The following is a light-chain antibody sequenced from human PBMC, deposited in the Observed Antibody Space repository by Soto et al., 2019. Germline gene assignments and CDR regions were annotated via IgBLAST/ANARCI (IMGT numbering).Light chain of an antibody. CDR3: QQYGSSPGT. V-gene: IGKV3-20*01. CDR2: GAS. J-gene: IGKJ1*01. Sequence: EIVLTQSPGTLSLSPGKRATLSCRASQSVTGSYLAWHQQKPGQAPRLLIYGASSRATGIPDRFSGSGSGTHFTLTISRLEPEDFAVYYCQQYGSSPGTFGQGTKVEIK. CDR1: QSVTGSY.